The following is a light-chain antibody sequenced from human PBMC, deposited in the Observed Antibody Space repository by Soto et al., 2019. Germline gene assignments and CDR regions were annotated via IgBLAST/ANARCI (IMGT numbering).Light chain of an antibody. CDR3: QSYDSSRSGVV. CDR1: SSNIGAGYD. Sequence: QSVLTQPPSVSGAPGQRVTISCTGSSSNIGAGYDVHWYQQLPGTVPKLLIYGTSNRPSGVPDRFSGSKSGTSASLAIAGLQAEDEADYYCQSYDSSRSGVVFGGGTKLTVL. V-gene: IGLV1-40*01. J-gene: IGLJ2*01. CDR2: GTS.